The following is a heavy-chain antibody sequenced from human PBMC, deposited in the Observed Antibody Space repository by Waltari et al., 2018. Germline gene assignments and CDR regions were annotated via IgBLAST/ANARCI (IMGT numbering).Heavy chain of an antibody. J-gene: IGHJ5*01. Sequence: EVQLLESGGGLVQPGGSLRPPGTAQGFSFGHYALTWVRQAPGKGLEWVSAISGSTYITYYADSVKGRFTISRDNSKNTLFLQMDSLRVGDTGRYYCAKGISGTYAVDSWGQGTLVTVSS. CDR2: ISGSTYIT. D-gene: IGHD1-26*01. CDR1: GFSFGHYA. CDR3: AKGISGTYAVDS. V-gene: IGHV3-23*01.